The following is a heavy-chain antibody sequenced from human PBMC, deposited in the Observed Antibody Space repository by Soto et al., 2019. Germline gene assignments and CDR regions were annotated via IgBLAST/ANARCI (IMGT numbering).Heavy chain of an antibody. D-gene: IGHD3-10*01. V-gene: IGHV3-23*01. J-gene: IGHJ6*02. CDR1: GFTFSSYA. CDR2: ISGSGGST. Sequence: LRLSCAASGFTFSSYAMSWVRQAPGKGLEWVSAISGSGGSTYYADSVKGRFTISRDNSKNTLYLQMNSLRAEDTAVYYCAKVGHRGVHYYYYYGMDVWGQGTTVTVSS. CDR3: AKVGHRGVHYYYYYGMDV.